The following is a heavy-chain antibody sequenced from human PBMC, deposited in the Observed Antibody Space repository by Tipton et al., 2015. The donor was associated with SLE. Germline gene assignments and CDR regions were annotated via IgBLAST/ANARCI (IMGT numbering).Heavy chain of an antibody. J-gene: IGHJ4*02. CDR1: GGSFSGYY. CDR3: AREPRSGYHDY. D-gene: IGHD3-3*01. V-gene: IGHV4-59*12. Sequence: TLSLTCAVYGGSFSGYYWSWIRQPPGKGLEWIGYIYHSGSTNYNPSLRSRVTISVDTSKNQLALQLSSVTAADTAVYYCAREPRSGYHDYWGQGTLVTVAS. CDR2: IYHSGST.